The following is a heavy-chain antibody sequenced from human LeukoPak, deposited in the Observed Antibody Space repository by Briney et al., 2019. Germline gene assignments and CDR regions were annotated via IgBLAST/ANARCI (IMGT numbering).Heavy chain of an antibody. CDR2: IYYSGST. D-gene: IGHD6-19*01. Sequence: PSETLSLTCTVSGGSISSYYWSWIRQPPGKGLEWIGHIYYSGSTNYNPSLKSRVTISVDTSKNQFSLKLSSVTAADTAVYYCARQGSTQWLVYFDYWGQGTLVTVSS. J-gene: IGHJ4*02. CDR1: GGSISSYY. CDR3: ARQGSTQWLVYFDY. V-gene: IGHV4-59*08.